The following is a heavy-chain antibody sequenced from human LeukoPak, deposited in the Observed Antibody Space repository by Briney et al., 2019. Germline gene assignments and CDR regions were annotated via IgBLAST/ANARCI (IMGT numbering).Heavy chain of an antibody. V-gene: IGHV4-59*01. CDR1: RGSISNYY. CDR2: FSYSGST. CDR3: ARDGPGDVGFDY. D-gene: IGHD7-27*01. Sequence: PSGTLSLTCTVSRGSISNYYWGWIRQPPGKGLEWIGFFSYSGSTNYNPSLKSRVTISVDTSKNQFSLKLTSVTAADTAVYYCARDGPGDVGFDYWGQGTLVTVSS. J-gene: IGHJ4*02.